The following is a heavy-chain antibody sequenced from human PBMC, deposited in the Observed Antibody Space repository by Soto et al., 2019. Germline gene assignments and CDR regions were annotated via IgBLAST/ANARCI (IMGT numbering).Heavy chain of an antibody. CDR3: AKVDTAMADILQPPDY. J-gene: IGHJ4*02. Sequence: GGSLRLSCAASGFTFSSYGMHWVRQAPGKGLEWVAVISYDGSNKYYADSVKGRFTISRDNSKNTLYLQMNSLRAEDTAVYYCAKVDTAMADILQPPDYWGQGTLVTVSS. CDR1: GFTFSSYG. CDR2: ISYDGSNK. D-gene: IGHD5-18*01. V-gene: IGHV3-30*18.